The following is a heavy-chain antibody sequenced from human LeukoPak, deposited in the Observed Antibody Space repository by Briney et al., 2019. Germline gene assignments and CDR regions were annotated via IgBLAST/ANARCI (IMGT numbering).Heavy chain of an antibody. CDR1: RFTSSGYS. J-gene: IGHJ6*03. CDR2: IIGTSGTI. V-gene: IGHV3-48*04. CDR3: ARGQGDFWSGSYYYYYMDV. D-gene: IGHD3-3*01. Sequence: PGGSLTLSCAASRFTSSGYSMMWDRHAQGMGLEWVAYIIGTSGTIYNADSVTGRFTISRDNAKNSLYLQMNSLRAEDTALYFCARGQGDFWSGSYYYYYMDVWGKGTTVTVSS.